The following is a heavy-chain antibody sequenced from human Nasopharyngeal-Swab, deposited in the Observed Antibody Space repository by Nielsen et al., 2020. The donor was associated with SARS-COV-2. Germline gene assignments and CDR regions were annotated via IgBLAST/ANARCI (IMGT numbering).Heavy chain of an antibody. V-gene: IGHV3-7*01. CDR2: IKQDGSEK. CDR3: AREYGDYVGWYFDL. CDR1: GFTFSSYW. D-gene: IGHD4-17*01. Sequence: GGSLRLSCAASGFTFSSYWMSWVRQAPGKGLEWVANIKQDGSEKYYVDSVKGRFTISRDNAKNSLYLQMNSLRAEDTAVYYCAREYGDYVGWYFDLWGRGTLVTVSS. J-gene: IGHJ2*01.